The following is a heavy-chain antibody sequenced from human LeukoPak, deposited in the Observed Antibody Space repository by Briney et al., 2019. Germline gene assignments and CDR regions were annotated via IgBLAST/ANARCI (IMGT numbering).Heavy chain of an antibody. D-gene: IGHD6-19*01. V-gene: IGHV1-24*01. Sequence: ASVKVSCKVSGYTLTELSMHWVRQAPGKGLEWMGGFDPEDGETIYAQKFQGRVTMTEGTSTDTAYMELSSLRSEDTAVYYCATHPSEAGHLSLYTIYYFDYWGQGTLVTVSS. CDR2: FDPEDGET. CDR3: ATHPSEAGHLSLYTIYYFDY. CDR1: GYTLTELS. J-gene: IGHJ4*02.